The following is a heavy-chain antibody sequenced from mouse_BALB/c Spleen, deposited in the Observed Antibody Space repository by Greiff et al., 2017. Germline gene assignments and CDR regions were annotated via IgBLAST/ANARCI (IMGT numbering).Heavy chain of an antibody. CDR1: GYTFTSYY. CDR3: TRGDDYEDFDY. Sequence: QVHVKQSGAELVKPGASVKLSCKASGYTFTSYYMYWVKQRPGQGLEWIGEINPSNGGTNFNEKFKSKATLTVDKSSSTAYMQLSSLTSEDSAVYYCTRGDDYEDFDYWGQGTTLTVSS. CDR2: INPSNGGT. V-gene: IGHV1S81*02. D-gene: IGHD2-4*01. J-gene: IGHJ2*01.